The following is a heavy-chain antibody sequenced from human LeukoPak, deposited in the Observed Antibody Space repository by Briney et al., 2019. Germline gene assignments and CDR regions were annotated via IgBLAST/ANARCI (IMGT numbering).Heavy chain of an antibody. CDR2: INPNSGGT. CDR3: ARAQNEYYYDSSGYYKPPKYYFDY. CDR1: GYTFTGYY. V-gene: IGHV1-2*04. Sequence: ASVKVPCKASGYTFTGYYMHWVRQAPGQGLEWMGWINPNSGGTNYAQKFQGWVTMTRDTSISTAYMELSRLRSDDTAVYYCARAQNEYYYDSSGYYKPPKYYFDYWGQGTLVTVSS. J-gene: IGHJ4*02. D-gene: IGHD3-22*01.